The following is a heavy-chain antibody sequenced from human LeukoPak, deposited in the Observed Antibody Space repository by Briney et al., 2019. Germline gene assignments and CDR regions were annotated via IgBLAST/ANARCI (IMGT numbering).Heavy chain of an antibody. CDR1: GGSIDSYY. V-gene: IGHV4-59*01. D-gene: IGHD2-2*01. CDR3: ARVYQSAEYYFDY. J-gene: IGHJ4*02. Sequence: PSETLSLTCTVSGGSIDSYYWSWIRQPPGKGLQWIGYIYYTGSTEYHPSLKSRVTISLDTSKNQFSLKLTSVTAADTAVYYCARVYQSAEYYFDYWGQGNLVSVSS. CDR2: IYYTGST.